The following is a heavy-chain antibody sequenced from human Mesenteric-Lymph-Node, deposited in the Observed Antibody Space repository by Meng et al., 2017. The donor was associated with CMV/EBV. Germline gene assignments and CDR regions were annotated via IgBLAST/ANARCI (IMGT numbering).Heavy chain of an antibody. CDR2: ISWNSGSI. Sequence: SLKISCAASGFTFSSYWMTWVRQAPGKGLEWVSGISWNSGSIGYADSVKGRFTISRDNAKNSLYLQMNSLRAEDTALYYCAKAITIFGVVITPVPGMDVWGQGTTVTVSS. V-gene: IGHV3-9*01. D-gene: IGHD3-3*01. CDR1: GFTFSSYW. CDR3: AKAITIFGVVITPVPGMDV. J-gene: IGHJ6*02.